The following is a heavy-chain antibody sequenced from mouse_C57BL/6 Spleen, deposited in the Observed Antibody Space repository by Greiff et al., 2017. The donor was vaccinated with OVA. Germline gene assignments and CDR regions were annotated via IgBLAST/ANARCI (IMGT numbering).Heavy chain of an antibody. CDR1: GYTFTSYW. J-gene: IGHJ1*03. Sequence: VQLQQPGAELVMPGASVKLSCKASGYTFTSYWMHWVKQRPGQGLEWIGEIDPSDSYTNYNQKFKGKSTLTVDKSSSTAYMQLSRLTSEDSAVYDCARLGEFQGYFDVWGTGTTVTVSS. V-gene: IGHV1-69*01. CDR3: ARLGEFQGYFDV. CDR2: IDPSDSYT.